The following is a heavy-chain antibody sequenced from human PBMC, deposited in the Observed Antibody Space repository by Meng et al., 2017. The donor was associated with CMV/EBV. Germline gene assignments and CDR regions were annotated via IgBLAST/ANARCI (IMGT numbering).Heavy chain of an antibody. V-gene: IGHV3-53*01. J-gene: IGHJ6*02. CDR3: ARVNPNYYFYGMDV. Sequence: GGSLRLSCVVSGLTVSSTYMSWVRQAPGKGLEWVSVIYSGGTSYHADSVKGRFTISRDNSKNTVFLQMNSLRAEDTAVYYCARVNPNYYFYGMDVWGQGTTVTVSS. CDR2: IYSGGTS. CDR1: GLTVSSTY.